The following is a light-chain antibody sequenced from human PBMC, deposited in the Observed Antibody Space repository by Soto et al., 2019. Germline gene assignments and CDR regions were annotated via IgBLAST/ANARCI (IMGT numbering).Light chain of an antibody. J-gene: IGKJ5*01. Sequence: DIQMTQSPSSVSASVGDRVTITCRASQGVSTWLAWYQQKPGKAPNLLIYTASSLQSGVPSRFSGSGSGTDFTLTINGLHPEDFATYYCQQAASFPITFGQGTRLEIK. CDR1: QGVSTW. CDR2: TAS. V-gene: IGKV1-12*01. CDR3: QQAASFPIT.